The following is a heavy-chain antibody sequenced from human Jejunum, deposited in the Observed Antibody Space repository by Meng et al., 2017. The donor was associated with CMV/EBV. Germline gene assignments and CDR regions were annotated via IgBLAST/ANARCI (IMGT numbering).Heavy chain of an antibody. J-gene: IGHJ4*02. Sequence: SGGSINNYYWSWVRQHPGKGLEWVGHIYYNGNTNYNPSLKSRVTISVDASKNQFSLKLSSVTAADTAVYYCARGQYYHDSTGYYSWGQGRLVTVSS. V-gene: IGHV4-59*01. CDR2: IYYNGNT. CDR1: GGSINNYY. CDR3: ARGQYYHDSTGYYS. D-gene: IGHD3-22*01.